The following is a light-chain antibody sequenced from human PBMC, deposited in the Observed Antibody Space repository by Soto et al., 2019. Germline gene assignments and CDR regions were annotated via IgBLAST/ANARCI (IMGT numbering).Light chain of an antibody. J-gene: IGKJ2*01. CDR1: QSISSW. Sequence: DIQMTQSPSTLSASVGDRVTITCRASQSISSWLAWYQQIPGKAPKLLIYKASNLESGVPSRFSGSGSGTEFTLTISSLQSDDFATYYCQQYNSYPYTLGQGTKLEI. CDR3: QQYNSYPYT. V-gene: IGKV1-5*03. CDR2: KAS.